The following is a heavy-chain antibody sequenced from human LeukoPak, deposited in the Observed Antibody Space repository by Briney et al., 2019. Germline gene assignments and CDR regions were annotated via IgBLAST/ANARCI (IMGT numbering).Heavy chain of an antibody. CDR1: GGTFSSYA. CDR2: IIPIFGTA. CDR3: ARGRFGELLSPFYYYMDV. D-gene: IGHD3-10*01. V-gene: IGHV1-69*05. Sequence: ASVKVSCKASGGTFSSYAISWVRQAPGQGLDWMGGIIPIFGTANYAQKFQGRVTITTDESTSTAYMELSSLRSEDTAVYYCARGRFGELLSPFYYYMDVWGKGTTVTVSS. J-gene: IGHJ6*03.